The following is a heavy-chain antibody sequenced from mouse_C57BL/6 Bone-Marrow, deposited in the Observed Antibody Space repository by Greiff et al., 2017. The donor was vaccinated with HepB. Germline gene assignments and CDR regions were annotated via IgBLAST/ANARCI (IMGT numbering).Heavy chain of an antibody. V-gene: IGHV5-4*01. Sequence: EVQGVESGGGLVKPGGSLKLSCAASGFTFSSYAMSWVRQTPEKRLEWVATISDGGSYTYYPDNVKGRFTISRDNAKNNLYLQMSHLKSEDTAMYYCARELRLRYAMDDWGQGTSVTVSS. CDR3: ARELRLRYAMDD. CDR1: GFTFSSYA. D-gene: IGHD3-2*02. CDR2: ISDGGSYT. J-gene: IGHJ4*01.